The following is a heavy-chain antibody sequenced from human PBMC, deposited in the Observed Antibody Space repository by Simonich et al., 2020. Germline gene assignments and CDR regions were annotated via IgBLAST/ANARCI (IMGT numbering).Heavy chain of an antibody. CDR1: GFTFSSYW. CDR3: ARNRLDY. Sequence: EVQLVESGGGLVQPGGSVRLSCAASGFTFSSYWVHWVGQDPGKGVGWVTRINSDGSSTSYADSVKGRFTISRDNAQNTLYLQMNSLRAEDTAVYYCARNRLDYWGQGTLVTVSS. J-gene: IGHJ4*02. CDR2: INSDGSST. V-gene: IGHV3-74*01.